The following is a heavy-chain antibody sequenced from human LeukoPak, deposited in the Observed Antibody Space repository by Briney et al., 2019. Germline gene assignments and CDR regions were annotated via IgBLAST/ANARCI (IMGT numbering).Heavy chain of an antibody. Sequence: GGSLRLSCAASGFTVSSNYMSWVRQAPGKGLEWVSVIYSGGSTYYADSVKGRFNISRDNSKKTLYLQMNRLRGEDTAVYYSARAPYHFWSGSQPHSMDAWGQGTTVTVSS. J-gene: IGHJ6*02. D-gene: IGHD3-3*01. CDR3: ARAPYHFWSGSQPHSMDA. CDR2: IYSGGST. V-gene: IGHV3-66*01. CDR1: GFTVSSNY.